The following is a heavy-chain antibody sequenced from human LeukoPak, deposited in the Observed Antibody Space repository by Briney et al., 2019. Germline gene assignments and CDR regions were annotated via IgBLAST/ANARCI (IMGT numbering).Heavy chain of an antibody. CDR1: GFTFSSYS. CDR3: ARTYRSGWYYFDY. Sequence: GGSLRLSCAASGFTFSSYSMNWVRQAPGKGLEWVSYISSGSSTIYYADSVKGRFTISRDNAKNSLYLQMNSLRVEDTAVYYCARTYRSGWYYFDYWGQGTLVTVSS. D-gene: IGHD6-19*01. V-gene: IGHV3-48*01. J-gene: IGHJ4*02. CDR2: ISSGSSTI.